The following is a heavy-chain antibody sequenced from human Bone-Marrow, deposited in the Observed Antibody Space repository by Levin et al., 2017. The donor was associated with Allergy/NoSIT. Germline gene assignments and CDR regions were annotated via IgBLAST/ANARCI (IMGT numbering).Heavy chain of an antibody. D-gene: IGHD6-19*01. CDR1: GFTVSSNY. CDR2: FYSGGST. V-gene: IGHV3-53*01. Sequence: PGESLKISCAASGFTVSSNYMSWVRQAPGKGLEWVSVFYSGGSTYYADTVKGRFTMSRDTSKNTLGLEMNSLRADDTAVYYCARGTSGWYFFDYWGQGSLVTVSS. J-gene: IGHJ4*02. CDR3: ARGTSGWYFFDY.